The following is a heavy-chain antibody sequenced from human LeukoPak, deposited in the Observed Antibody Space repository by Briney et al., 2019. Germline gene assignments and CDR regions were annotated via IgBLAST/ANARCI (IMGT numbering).Heavy chain of an antibody. CDR2: ISSSSSYI. CDR3: ARMGEWFGGGFDY. Sequence: GGSLRLSCAASGFTFSSYSMNWVRQAPGKGLEWVSSISSSSSYIYYADSVKGRFTISRDNAKNSLYLQMNSLRAEDTAVYYCARMGEWFGGGFDYWGQGTLVTVSS. J-gene: IGHJ4*02. D-gene: IGHD3-10*01. CDR1: GFTFSSYS. V-gene: IGHV3-21*01.